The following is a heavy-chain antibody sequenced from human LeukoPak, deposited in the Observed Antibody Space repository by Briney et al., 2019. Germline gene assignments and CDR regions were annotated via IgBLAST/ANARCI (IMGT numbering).Heavy chain of an antibody. CDR1: GGSISSSSYY. Sequence: SETLSLTCTVSGGSISSSSYYWSWIRQPPGKGLEWIGYIYYSGSTYYNPSLKSRVTISVDTSKNQFSLKLSSVTAADTAVYYCARGHPDHFDYWGQGTLVTVSS. CDR3: ARGHPDHFDY. CDR2: IYYSGST. V-gene: IGHV4-30-4*01. D-gene: IGHD1-14*01. J-gene: IGHJ4*02.